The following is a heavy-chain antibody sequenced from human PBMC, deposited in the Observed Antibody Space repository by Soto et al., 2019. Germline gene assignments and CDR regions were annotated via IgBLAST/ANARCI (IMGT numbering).Heavy chain of an antibody. V-gene: IGHV1-3*01. CDR3: ARQYSSAFPYYYYGMDV. D-gene: IGHD6-6*01. Sequence: ASVKVSCKASGYTFTSYAMHWVRQAPGQRLEWMGWINAGNGNTKYSQKFQGSVTITRDTSASTAYMELSSLRSEDTAVYYCARQYSSAFPYYYYGMDVWGQGTTVTVSS. CDR1: GYTFTSYA. CDR2: INAGNGNT. J-gene: IGHJ6*02.